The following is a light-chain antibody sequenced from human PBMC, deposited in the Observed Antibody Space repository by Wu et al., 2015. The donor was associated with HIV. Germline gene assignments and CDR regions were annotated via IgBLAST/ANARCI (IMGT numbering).Light chain of an antibody. V-gene: IGKV3D-15*01. J-gene: IGKJ1*01. CDR3: QQYNFWPKT. Sequence: EIVLTQSPGALSLSPGQRATLFCRASQSVSHDYLAWYQQKPGQAPRVLIYGASDRATGIPDRFSDSGSGTEYTLIITSLQSEDFAVYYCQQYNFWPKTFGQGTKVEIK. CDR1: QSVSHDY. CDR2: GAS.